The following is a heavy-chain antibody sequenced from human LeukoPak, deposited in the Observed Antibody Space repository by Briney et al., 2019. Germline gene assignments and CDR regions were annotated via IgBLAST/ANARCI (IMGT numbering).Heavy chain of an antibody. CDR3: AKDSPFDP. CDR2: IYYSGTT. J-gene: IGHJ5*02. Sequence: LSLTCSVSDGSISSGYYYWAWIRQPPGKGPEWIGSIYYSGTTYPNPSLKSRVTISVDTSKNQFSLKLSSVTAADTAVYYCAKDSPFDPWGRGTLVTVSS. CDR1: DGSISSGYYY. V-gene: IGHV4-39*07.